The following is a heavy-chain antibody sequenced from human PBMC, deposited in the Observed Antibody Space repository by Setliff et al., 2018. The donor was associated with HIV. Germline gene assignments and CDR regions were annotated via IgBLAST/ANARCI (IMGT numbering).Heavy chain of an antibody. CDR3: VRDRGDATIFSSGHYFDY. V-gene: IGHV1-46*01. Sequence: ASVKVSCKASGYTFTNYYMHWVRQAPGQGLEWMGVINPSSGGTHYAQKFQGRVTMARDTSTTTVYMDLSSLTSEDTAVYFCVRDRGDATIFSSGHYFDYWGPGTLVTV. CDR2: INPSSGGT. J-gene: IGHJ4*02. CDR1: GYTFTNYY. D-gene: IGHD3-3*01.